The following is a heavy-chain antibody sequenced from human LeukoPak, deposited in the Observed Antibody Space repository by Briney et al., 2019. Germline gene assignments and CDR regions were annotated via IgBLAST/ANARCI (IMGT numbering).Heavy chain of an antibody. J-gene: IGHJ4*02. CDR3: ARDAIGITTYDSYFDY. CDR2: LSHSGST. V-gene: IGHV4-38-2*02. CDR1: AYSISSGYY. D-gene: IGHD3-22*01. Sequence: SSETLSLTCTVSAYSISSGYYWGWIRQPPGKGLEWIGSLSHSGSTYYNPSLKSRVTISVDTSKNQFSLRLRSVTAADTAVYYCARDAIGITTYDSYFDYWGQGTLVTVSS.